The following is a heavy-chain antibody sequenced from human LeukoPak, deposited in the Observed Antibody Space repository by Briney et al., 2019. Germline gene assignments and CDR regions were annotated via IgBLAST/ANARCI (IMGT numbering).Heavy chain of an antibody. V-gene: IGHV3-23*01. CDR2: IGDNGADT. CDR3: ARDSPGGPETPFDY. D-gene: IGHD4-23*01. CDR1: GFTFNNYA. Sequence: GGSLRLSCAASGFTFNNYAMSWVRQAPGKGLEWVSAIGDNGADTKYADSVKGRFTISRDNSKNTLYLQMNNLRAEDTAVYYCARDSPGGPETPFDYWGQGTLVTVSS. J-gene: IGHJ4*02.